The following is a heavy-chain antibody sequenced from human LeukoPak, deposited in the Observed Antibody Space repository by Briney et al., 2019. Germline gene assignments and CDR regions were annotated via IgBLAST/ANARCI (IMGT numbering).Heavy chain of an antibody. Sequence: GGSLRLSCAASGFTFSSYSMNWVRQAPGKGLEWVSSISSSSSYIYYADSVKGRFTISRDNAKNSLYLQMNSLRAEDTAVYYCARAVGGGYCSSTSCSSGDAFDIWGQGTVVTVSS. D-gene: IGHD2-2*03. CDR1: GFTFSSYS. J-gene: IGHJ3*02. V-gene: IGHV3-21*01. CDR2: ISSSSSYI. CDR3: ARAVGGGYCSSTSCSSGDAFDI.